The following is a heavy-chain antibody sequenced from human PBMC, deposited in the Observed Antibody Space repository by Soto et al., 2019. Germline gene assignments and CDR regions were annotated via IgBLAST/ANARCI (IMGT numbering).Heavy chain of an antibody. V-gene: IGHV1-18*01. CDR2: ISAYNGNT. Sequence: QVPLVQSGAEVKKPGASVKVSCKASGYTFTSYGISWVRQAPGQGLEWMGWISAYNGNTNYAQKLQGRVTMTTDTSTSTAYMELRSLRSDDTAVYYCARGPSITMVRGADYYYYYMDVWGKGTTVTVSS. CDR3: ARGPSITMVRGADYYYYYMDV. D-gene: IGHD3-10*01. J-gene: IGHJ6*03. CDR1: GYTFTSYG.